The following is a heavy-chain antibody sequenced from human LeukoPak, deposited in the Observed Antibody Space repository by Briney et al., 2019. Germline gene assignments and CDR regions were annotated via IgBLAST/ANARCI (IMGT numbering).Heavy chain of an antibody. CDR3: ARDFHKSTDNWFDP. D-gene: IGHD2/OR15-2a*01. J-gene: IGHJ5*02. CDR2: INHSGST. CDR1: GGSISNYY. Sequence: SETLSLTCTVSGGSISNYYWTWIRQPPGKGLEWIGEINHSGSTNYNPSLKSRVTISVDTSKNQFSLKLSSVTAADTAVYYCARDFHKSTDNWFDPWGQGTLVTVSS. V-gene: IGHV4-34*01.